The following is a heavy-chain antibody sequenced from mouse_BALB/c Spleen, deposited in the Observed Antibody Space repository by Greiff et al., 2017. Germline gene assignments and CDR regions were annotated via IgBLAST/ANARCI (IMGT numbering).Heavy chain of an antibody. CDR2: ISSGSSTI. V-gene: IGHV5-17*02. Sequence: EEKLVESGGGLVQPGGSRKLSCAASGFTFSSFGMHWVRQAPEKGLEWVAYISSGSSTIYYADTVKGRFTISRDNPKNTLFLQMTSLRSEDTAMYYCARSGELRVYFDYWGQGTTLTVSS. CDR3: ARSGELRVYFDY. J-gene: IGHJ2*01. D-gene: IGHD1-1*01. CDR1: GFTFSSFG.